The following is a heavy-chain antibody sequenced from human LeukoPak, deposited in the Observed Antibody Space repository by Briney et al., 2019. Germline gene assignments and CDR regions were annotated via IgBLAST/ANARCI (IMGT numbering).Heavy chain of an antibody. D-gene: IGHD3-3*01. CDR1: GYTFFNYG. CDR2: ISPYNGNT. CDR3: ARDRHYDAASVFDP. J-gene: IGHJ5*02. Sequence: ASVKVSCKASGYTFFNYGISWVRQAPGQGLQWMGWISPYNGNTKYAQKFQGRVTTTTDTATSTAYMELRSLRSDDTAVYHCARDRHYDAASVFDPWGQGTLVTVSS. V-gene: IGHV1-18*01.